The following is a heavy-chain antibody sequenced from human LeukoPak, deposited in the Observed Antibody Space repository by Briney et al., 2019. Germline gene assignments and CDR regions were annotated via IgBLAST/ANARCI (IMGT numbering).Heavy chain of an antibody. Sequence: SETLSLTCTVSGRSISSGSYYWTWIRQHPGMGLEWIGSIYYRGSTYYNPSLKSRVSTSVDTSKNQFSLKLTSMTAADTAVYFCARGLVVTALDYWGQGTLVTVSS. J-gene: IGHJ4*02. CDR2: IYYRGST. D-gene: IGHD2-21*02. V-gene: IGHV4-31*03. CDR1: GRSISSGSYY. CDR3: ARGLVVTALDY.